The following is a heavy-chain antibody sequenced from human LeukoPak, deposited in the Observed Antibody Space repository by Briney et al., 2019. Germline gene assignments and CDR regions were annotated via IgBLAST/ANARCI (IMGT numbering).Heavy chain of an antibody. CDR2: INHSGST. V-gene: IGHV4-34*01. Sequence: SETLSLTCAVYGGSFSGYYWSWIRQPPGKGLEWIGEINHSGSTNYNPSLKSRVTISVDTSKNQFSLKLSSVTAADTAMYYCARGTGYSYGSPSFDYWGQGTLVTVSS. D-gene: IGHD5-18*01. CDR1: GGSFSGYY. CDR3: ARGTGYSYGSPSFDY. J-gene: IGHJ4*02.